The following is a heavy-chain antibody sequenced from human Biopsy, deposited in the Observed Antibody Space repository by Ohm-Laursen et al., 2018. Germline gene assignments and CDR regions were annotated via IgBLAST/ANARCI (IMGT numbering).Heavy chain of an antibody. D-gene: IGHD4-11*01. CDR1: GGSITISSYY. CDR2: IYYSGGT. CDR3: ARLDYSNYGFDY. V-gene: IGHV4-39*01. J-gene: IGHJ4*02. Sequence: TLSLTCTVSGGSITISSYYWGWIRQPPGKGLEWIANIYYSGGTFYNPSLKSRVTISVDTSKKQFSLNLSSVTAADTAVYYCARLDYSNYGFDYWGQGTLVTVSS.